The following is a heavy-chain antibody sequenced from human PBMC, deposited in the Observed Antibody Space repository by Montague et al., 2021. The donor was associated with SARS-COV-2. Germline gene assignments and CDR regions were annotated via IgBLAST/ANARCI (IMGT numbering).Heavy chain of an antibody. J-gene: IGHJ3*02. D-gene: IGHD6-13*01. Sequence: SPRLSCAASGFTFSSYAMSWVRQAPGKGLEWVSTISISDGNTYYADSVKGRFTISRDKSKNTLYLQMNSLRAEDTAVYYCAKDRQLVGDDAFDIWGQGTMVTVSS. CDR1: GFTFSSYA. V-gene: IGHV3-23*01. CDR2: ISISDGNT. CDR3: AKDRQLVGDDAFDI.